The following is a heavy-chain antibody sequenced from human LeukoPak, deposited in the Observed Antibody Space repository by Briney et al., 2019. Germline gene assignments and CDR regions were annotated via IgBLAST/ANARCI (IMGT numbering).Heavy chain of an antibody. J-gene: IGHJ6*03. D-gene: IGHD1-26*01. CDR1: GYSFTSYW. Sequence: GESLKISCQGSGYSFTSYWIGWVRQMPGKGLEWMGIIYPGDSDTRYSPSFQGQVTISADKSISTAYLQWSSLKASDTAMYYCARFASYRYYYYYMDVWGKGTTVTVSS. V-gene: IGHV5-51*01. CDR3: ARFASYRYYYYYMDV. CDR2: IYPGDSDT.